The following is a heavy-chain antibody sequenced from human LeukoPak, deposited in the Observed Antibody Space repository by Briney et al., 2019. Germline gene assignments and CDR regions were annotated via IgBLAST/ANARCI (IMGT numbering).Heavy chain of an antibody. V-gene: IGHV4-59*01. CDR3: ARDPRKRYYYDSSGSNWFDP. Sequence: PSETLSLTCTVSVGSISSYYWSWIPQPPGKGLEWLGYIYYSGSTNYNPSLKSRVTLSVDTSNNQSSLKLSSVTAADTAVYYCARDPRKRYYYDSSGSNWFDPWGQGTLVTVSS. CDR2: IYYSGST. J-gene: IGHJ5*02. CDR1: VGSISSYY. D-gene: IGHD3-22*01.